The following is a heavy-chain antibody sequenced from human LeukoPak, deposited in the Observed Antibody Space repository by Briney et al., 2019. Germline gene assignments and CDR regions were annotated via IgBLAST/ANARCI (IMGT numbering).Heavy chain of an antibody. D-gene: IGHD1-26*01. J-gene: IGHJ4*02. Sequence: SETLSLPCAVSGGSISSGGYSWSWIRQPPGKGLEWIGYIYHSGSTYYNPSLKSRVTISVDRSKNQFSLKLSSVTAADTAVYYCARGVSGSYFDYWGQGTLVTVSS. CDR3: ARGVSGSYFDY. V-gene: IGHV4-30-2*01. CDR1: GGSISSGGYS. CDR2: IYHSGST.